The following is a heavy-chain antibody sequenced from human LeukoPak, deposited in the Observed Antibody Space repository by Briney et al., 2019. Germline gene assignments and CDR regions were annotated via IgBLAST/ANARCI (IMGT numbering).Heavy chain of an antibody. V-gene: IGHV4-4*07. J-gene: IGHJ5*02. D-gene: IGHD3-10*01. CDR2: IYMSGTT. CDR1: GGSMSNYY. Sequence: PSETLSLTCSVSGGSMSNYYWSWIRQPTGKGLEWIGRIYMSGTTNYNPSLRSRVTMSLDTSKNQFSLKLTSVTAADTAVYYCSREGLVRGERGVSFSWGQGILVTVSS. CDR3: SREGLVRGERGVSFS.